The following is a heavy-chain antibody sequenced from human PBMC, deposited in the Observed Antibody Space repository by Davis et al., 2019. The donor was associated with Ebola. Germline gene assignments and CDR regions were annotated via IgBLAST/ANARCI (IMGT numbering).Heavy chain of an antibody. Sequence: ASVKVSCKASSYTFTSYGISWVRQAPGQGLEWMGWISAYNGNTNYAQKLQGRVTMTTDTSTSTAYMELRSLRSDDTAVYYCARARFYYYYGMDVWGQGTTVTVSS. CDR2: ISAYNGNT. CDR1: SYTFTSYG. J-gene: IGHJ6*02. V-gene: IGHV1-18*01. CDR3: ARARFYYYYGMDV.